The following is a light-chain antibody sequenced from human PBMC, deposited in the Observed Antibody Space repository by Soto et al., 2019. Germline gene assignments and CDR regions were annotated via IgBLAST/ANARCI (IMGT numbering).Light chain of an antibody. V-gene: IGKV1-5*01. CDR2: HAS. CDR1: QSISNW. J-gene: IGKJ1*01. Sequence: DILKTPSVSTLLAYGAVSVTSTCRASQSISNWLAWYQQKPGTAPKLLIYHASTLESGVPSRFSGSGSGTEFTLTRSSLQPDDFATYYCQQYNSYSFGQGTKVDNK. CDR3: QQYNSYS.